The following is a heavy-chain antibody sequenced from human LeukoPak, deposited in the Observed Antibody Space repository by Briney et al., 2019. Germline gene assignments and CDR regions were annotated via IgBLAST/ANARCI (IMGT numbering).Heavy chain of an antibody. D-gene: IGHD6-19*01. Sequence: TGGSLRLSCAASGFTVSTNYMSWVRQAPGKGLEWVSVIYSGGNTYYADSVKGRFTISRDNSKNTLYLQMNSPRTEDTAVYYCARGRMSSGWHCHWFDPWGQGTLVTVSS. CDR1: GFTVSTNY. CDR2: IYSGGNT. CDR3: ARGRMSSGWHCHWFDP. V-gene: IGHV3-53*01. J-gene: IGHJ5*02.